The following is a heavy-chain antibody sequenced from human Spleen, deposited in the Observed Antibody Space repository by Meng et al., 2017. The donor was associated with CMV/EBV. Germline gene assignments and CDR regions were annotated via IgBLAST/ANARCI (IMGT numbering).Heavy chain of an antibody. Sequence: SETLSLTCTVSGCSISGSRYSWGWIRQPPGKGLDWIGSIYDSGRTYYNPSLKSRVTISVDTSKNQFSLKLSSVTAADTAVYYCARGGRRQQLVVSRYYGMDVWGQGTTVTVSS. CDR1: GCSISGSRYS. CDR3: ARGGRRQQLVVSRYYGMDV. J-gene: IGHJ6*02. V-gene: IGHV4-39*07. D-gene: IGHD6-13*01. CDR2: IYDSGRT.